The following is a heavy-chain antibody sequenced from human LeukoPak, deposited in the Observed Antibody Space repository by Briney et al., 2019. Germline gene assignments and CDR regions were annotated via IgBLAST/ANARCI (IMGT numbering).Heavy chain of an antibody. Sequence: ASVKVSCKVSGYTLTELSMHWVRQAPGKGLEWMGGFDPEDGETIYAQKFQGRVTMTEDTSTDTAYMELSRLRSDDTAVYYCARDRIVGATRGLGYWGQGTLVTVSS. J-gene: IGHJ4*02. V-gene: IGHV1-24*01. CDR3: ARDRIVGATRGLGY. D-gene: IGHD1-26*01. CDR1: GYTLTELS. CDR2: FDPEDGET.